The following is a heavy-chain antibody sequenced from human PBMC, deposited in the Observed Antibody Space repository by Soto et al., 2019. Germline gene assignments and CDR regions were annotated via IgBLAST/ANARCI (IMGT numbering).Heavy chain of an antibody. D-gene: IGHD2-15*01. J-gene: IGHJ4*02. Sequence: GGSLRLSCAASEFTFSSYWMTWVRQAPGKGLEWVSNINQGGGETYYADSVKGRFTISRDNSKNTLYLQMNSLRAEDTAVYYCTKANRYCSGANCFTFDYWGLGTLVTVSS. CDR3: TKANRYCSGANCFTFDY. CDR1: EFTFSSYW. CDR2: INQGGGET. V-gene: IGHV3-7*05.